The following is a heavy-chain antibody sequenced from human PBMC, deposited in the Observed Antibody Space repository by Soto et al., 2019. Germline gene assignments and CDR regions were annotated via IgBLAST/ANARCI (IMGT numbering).Heavy chain of an antibody. Sequence: PSETQSLTSPVSGGSISSGGFYWSWIRQHPGKGLEWIGYIYYSGSTYYNPSLKSRVTISVDTSKNQFSLKLSSVTAADTAVYYCAREGIAARPGGMDVWGQGTTVTVSS. CDR1: GGSISSGGFY. CDR2: IYYSGST. J-gene: IGHJ6*02. D-gene: IGHD6-6*01. CDR3: AREGIAARPGGMDV. V-gene: IGHV4-31*03.